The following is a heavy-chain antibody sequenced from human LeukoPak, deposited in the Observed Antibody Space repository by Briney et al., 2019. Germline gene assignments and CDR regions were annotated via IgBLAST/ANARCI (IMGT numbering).Heavy chain of an antibody. V-gene: IGHV5-10-1*01. Sequence: GESLKISCKGSGYSFTSYWISWVRQMPGKGLEWMGKIDPSNSYTNYSPSFQGHVTISADKSITTAYLQWSSLKASDTAMYYCAFTNYTPRALDYWGQGTLVTVSS. CDR2: IDPSNSYT. CDR1: GYSFTSYW. D-gene: IGHD5-24*01. CDR3: AFTNYTPRALDY. J-gene: IGHJ4*02.